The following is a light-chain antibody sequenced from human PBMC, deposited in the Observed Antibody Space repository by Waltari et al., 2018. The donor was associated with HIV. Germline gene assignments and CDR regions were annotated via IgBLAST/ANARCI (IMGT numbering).Light chain of an antibody. Sequence: QSVLTQPPSVSGAPGQRVTISCTGSSSNIGAGYGVHWYQQLPGTAPKLLIYGNSNRPSGVPDRFSCSKSCTSASLAITGLQAEDEADYYCQSYDSSLSGSVFGGGTKLTVL. V-gene: IGLV1-40*01. CDR3: QSYDSSLSGSV. CDR1: SSNIGAGYG. J-gene: IGLJ3*02. CDR2: GNS.